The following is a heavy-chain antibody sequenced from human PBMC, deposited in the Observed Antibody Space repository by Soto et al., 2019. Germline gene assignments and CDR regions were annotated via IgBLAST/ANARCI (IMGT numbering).Heavy chain of an antibody. J-gene: IGHJ4*02. Sequence: SETLSLTCTVSGDSISSYYWSWIRQPPGKGLEWIGYVHYSGTTDYNPSLRGRVTISMDTSNNQFSLKLRSVTAADTAVYYCARLKVDSSGFYYNDYWGQGTLVTVSS. CDR3: ARLKVDSSGFYYNDY. CDR1: GDSISSYY. V-gene: IGHV4-59*08. D-gene: IGHD3-22*01. CDR2: VHYSGTT.